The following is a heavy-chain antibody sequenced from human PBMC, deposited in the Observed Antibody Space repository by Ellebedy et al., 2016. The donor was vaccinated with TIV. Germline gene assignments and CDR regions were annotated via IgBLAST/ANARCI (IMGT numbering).Heavy chain of an antibody. CDR1: GFTFNSYS. CDR3: ARDKDWAFDY. Sequence: GESLKISCVASGFTFNSYSMNWVRQAPGKGLEWVSYIRSSSGAIYYADAVKGRFTISGDTAKNCLYLQMNSLRDEDTAIYYCARDKDWAFDYWGQGTLVTVSS. CDR2: IRSSSGAI. J-gene: IGHJ4*02. V-gene: IGHV3-48*02. D-gene: IGHD3-9*01.